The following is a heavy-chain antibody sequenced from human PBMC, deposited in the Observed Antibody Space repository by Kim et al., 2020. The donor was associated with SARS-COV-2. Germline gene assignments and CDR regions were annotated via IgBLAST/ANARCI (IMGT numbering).Heavy chain of an antibody. D-gene: IGHD3-22*01. Sequence: GGSLRLSCTASGFTFGDYAMSWVRQAPGKGLEWVGFIRSKASGGTTEYAASVKGRFTISRDDSKSIAYLQMNSLKTEDTAVYYCTSPNSSGYLWGQGTL. CDR3: TSPNSSGYL. J-gene: IGHJ4*02. V-gene: IGHV3-49*04. CDR2: IRSKASGGTT. CDR1: GFTFGDYA.